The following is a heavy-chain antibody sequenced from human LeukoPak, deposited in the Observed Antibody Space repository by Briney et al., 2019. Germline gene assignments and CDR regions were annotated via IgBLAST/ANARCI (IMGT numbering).Heavy chain of an antibody. V-gene: IGHV1-3*03. CDR2: INAGNGNT. Sequence: GASVKVSCKASGYTFTSYAMHWVRQAPGQRLEWMGWINAGNGNTKYSQEFQGRVTITRDTSASTAYMELSSLRSEDTAVYYCARGGVGLRSSYYFDCWGQGTLVTVSS. J-gene: IGHJ4*02. CDR1: GYTFTSYA. CDR3: ARGGVGLRSSYYFDC. D-gene: IGHD4-17*01.